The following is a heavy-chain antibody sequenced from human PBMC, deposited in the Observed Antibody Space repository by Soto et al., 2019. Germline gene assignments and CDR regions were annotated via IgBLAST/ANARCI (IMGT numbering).Heavy chain of an antibody. V-gene: IGHV3-23*01. CDR3: ASRGSGSYYEY. Sequence: EVQLLESGGGLVQPGGSLRLSCAASGFTFSSYAMRWVRQAPVKGLEWVSAISGSGDSTYYADSVKGRVTISRDNSKNKLYLQMSSLRAEDTAVYYCASRGSGSYYEYWGQGTLVTVSS. J-gene: IGHJ4*02. D-gene: IGHD1-26*01. CDR1: GFTFSSYA. CDR2: ISGSGDST.